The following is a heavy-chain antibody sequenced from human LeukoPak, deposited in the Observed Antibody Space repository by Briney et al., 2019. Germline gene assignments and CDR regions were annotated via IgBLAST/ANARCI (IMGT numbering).Heavy chain of an antibody. D-gene: IGHD3-10*01. CDR1: GYTFISYD. J-gene: IGHJ6*03. CDR3: SRGRLTYYYPPGSPKNFHYYYYMDV. V-gene: IGHV1-8*03. CDR2: VNPNSGNT. Sequence: ASVKVSCKASGYTFISYDINRVRQAPGQGLEWMGWVNPNSGNTGYAQKFQGRVTISTNTSISTAYMELSSLTSEDTAVYYCSRGRLTYYYPPGSPKNFHYYYYMDVWGRGTTVTVSS.